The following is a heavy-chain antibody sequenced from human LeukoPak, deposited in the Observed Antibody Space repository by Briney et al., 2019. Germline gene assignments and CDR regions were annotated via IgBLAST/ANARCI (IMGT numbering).Heavy chain of an antibody. CDR3: ARDRHGVDTAMVIPT. CDR1: SGSISSYY. Sequence: PSETLSLTCTVSSGSISSYYWSWIRQHPGKGLEWIGYIYYSGSTYYNPSLKSRVTISVDTSKNQFSLKLSSVTAADTAVYYCARDRHGVDTAMVIPTWGQGTLVTVTS. J-gene: IGHJ4*02. CDR2: IYYSGST. V-gene: IGHV4-59*06. D-gene: IGHD5-18*01.